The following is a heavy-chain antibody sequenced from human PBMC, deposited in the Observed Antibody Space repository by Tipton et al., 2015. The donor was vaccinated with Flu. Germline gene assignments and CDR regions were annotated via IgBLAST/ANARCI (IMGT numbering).Heavy chain of an antibody. D-gene: IGHD5-24*01. V-gene: IGHV3-9*01. CDR2: ISWNSGSI. J-gene: IGHJ4*02. CDR1: GFTFDDYA. Sequence: SLRLSCAASGFTFDDYAMHWVRQAPGKGLEWVSGISWNSGSIGYADSVKGRFTISRDNAKNSLYLQMNSLRAEDTALYYCAKSSGGDGYHRPTDDWGQGTLVTVTS. CDR3: AKSSGGDGYHRPTDD.